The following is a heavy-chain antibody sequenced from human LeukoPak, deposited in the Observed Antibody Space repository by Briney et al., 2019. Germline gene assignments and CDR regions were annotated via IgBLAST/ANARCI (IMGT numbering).Heavy chain of an antibody. CDR2: IYPCDSDT. V-gene: IGHV5-51*01. CDR1: GYSFTSYW. J-gene: IGHJ4*02. Sequence: GESLKISCKGSGYSFTSYWIGWVRQMPGKGLEWMGIIYPCDSDTRYSPSFQGQVTISADKSITTAYLQWSSLKASDTAMYYCARQGHYYDSSGYSFFDYWGQGSLVTVSS. D-gene: IGHD3-22*01. CDR3: ARQGHYYDSSGYSFFDY.